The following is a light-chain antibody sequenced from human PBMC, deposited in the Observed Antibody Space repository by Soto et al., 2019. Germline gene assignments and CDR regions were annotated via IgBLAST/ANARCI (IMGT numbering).Light chain of an antibody. CDR2: AAS. V-gene: IGKV1-27*01. CDR3: QKYNSAPQT. J-gene: IGKJ1*01. Sequence: DIQMTQSPSSLSASVGDRVTITCRASQGISNYLAWYQQKPGKVPKLLIYAASTLQLGVPSRFSGSGSGTDFNLTISSLQPEDVATCCCQKYNSAPQTFGQGTTVAIQ. CDR1: QGISNY.